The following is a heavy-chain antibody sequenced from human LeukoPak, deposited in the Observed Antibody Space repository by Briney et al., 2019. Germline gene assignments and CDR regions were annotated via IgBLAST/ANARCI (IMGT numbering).Heavy chain of an antibody. CDR3: ARTYSSSSLFAGPFDS. J-gene: IGHJ4*02. Sequence: SETLSLTCTVSGGSISSSSYYWGWIRQPPGKGLEWIGSIYYSGSTYYNPSLKSRVTISVDTSKNQFSLKLSSVTAADTAVYYCARTYSSSSLFAGPFDSWGQGTLVTVSS. V-gene: IGHV4-39*07. D-gene: IGHD6-6*01. CDR1: GGSISSSSYY. CDR2: IYYSGST.